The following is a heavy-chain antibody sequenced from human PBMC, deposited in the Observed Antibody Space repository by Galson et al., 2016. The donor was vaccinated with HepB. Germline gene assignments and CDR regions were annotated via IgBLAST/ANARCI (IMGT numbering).Heavy chain of an antibody. CDR3: ARGDQSGHIAAPGLRIFYY. D-gene: IGHD6-13*01. Sequence: SVKVSCKASGGTFTNYGFSWVRQAPEQGLQWIGGIIPIFGTTTYAQNFQGRVTITADESTSTAYMELTSLRSEDTAVYFCARGDQSGHIAAPGLRIFYYWGQGTQVTVSS. J-gene: IGHJ4*02. CDR1: GGTFTNYG. V-gene: IGHV1-69*13. CDR2: IIPIFGTT.